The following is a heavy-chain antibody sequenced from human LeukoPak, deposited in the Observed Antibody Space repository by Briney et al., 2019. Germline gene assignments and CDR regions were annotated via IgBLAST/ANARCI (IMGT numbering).Heavy chain of an antibody. J-gene: IGHJ6*02. CDR3: ARDSRPYSSSWYDFVYYYYYGMDV. Sequence: SVKVSCKASGGTFSSYAISWVRQAPGQGLEWMGGIIPIFGTANYAQKFQGRVTIPADESTSTAYMELSSLRSEDTAVYYCARDSRPYSSSWYDFVYYYYYGMDVWGQGTTVTVSS. V-gene: IGHV1-69*13. D-gene: IGHD6-13*01. CDR2: IIPIFGTA. CDR1: GGTFSSYA.